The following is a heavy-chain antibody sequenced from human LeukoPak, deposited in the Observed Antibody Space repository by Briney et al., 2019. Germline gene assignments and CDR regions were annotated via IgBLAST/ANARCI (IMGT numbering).Heavy chain of an antibody. CDR2: INKNSDDI. CDR1: GFTFYDYA. CDR3: AKGYCSGGSCYRAFDI. J-gene: IGHJ3*02. D-gene: IGHD2-15*01. V-gene: IGHV3-9*03. Sequence: PGGSLRLSCAASGFTFYDYAMHWVRHAPGKGLEWVSGINKNSDDIGYADSVKGRFTISRDNAKNSLYLQMNSLRAEDMALYYCAKGYCSGGSCYRAFDIWGQGTMVTVSS.